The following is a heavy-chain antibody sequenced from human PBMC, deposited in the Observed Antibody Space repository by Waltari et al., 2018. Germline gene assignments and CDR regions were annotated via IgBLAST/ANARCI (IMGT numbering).Heavy chain of an antibody. J-gene: IGHJ4*02. CDR1: GGSISSSSYY. Sequence: QLQLQESGPGLVKPSETLSLTCTVSGGSISSSSYYWGWIRQPPGKGLEWIGSIYYSGSTYYNPSLKSRVTISVDTSKNQFSLKLSSVTAADTTVYYCAREGVAPLPVDYWGQGTLVIVSS. CDR3: AREGVAPLPVDY. D-gene: IGHD5-12*01. CDR2: IYYSGST. V-gene: IGHV4-39*07.